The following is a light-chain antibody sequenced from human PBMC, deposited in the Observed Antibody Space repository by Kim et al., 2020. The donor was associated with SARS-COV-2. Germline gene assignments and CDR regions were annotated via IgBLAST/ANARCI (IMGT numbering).Light chain of an antibody. CDR2: NNN. V-gene: IGLV1-40*01. Sequence: QWVTIPCTGSSSNIGAGYGVHWYQQLPGTAPNVIIYNNNNRPSGVPGRFSGSKSGTSASLAITGLQAEDEADYYCQSYDSSLTARVFGGGTKLAVL. J-gene: IGLJ3*02. CDR3: QSYDSSLTARV. CDR1: SSNIGAGYG.